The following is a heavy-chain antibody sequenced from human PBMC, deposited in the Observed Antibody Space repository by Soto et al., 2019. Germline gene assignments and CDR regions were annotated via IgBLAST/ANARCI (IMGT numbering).Heavy chain of an antibody. D-gene: IGHD6-13*01. Sequence: ASVKVSCKASGYTFTSYGISWVRQAPGQGLEWMGWISAYNGNTNYAQKLQGRVTMTTDTSTSTAYMELRSLRSDDTAVYCCARLKNEYSSSWYVDYWGQGTLVTVSS. CDR2: ISAYNGNT. CDR3: ARLKNEYSSSWYVDY. J-gene: IGHJ4*02. CDR1: GYTFTSYG. V-gene: IGHV1-18*01.